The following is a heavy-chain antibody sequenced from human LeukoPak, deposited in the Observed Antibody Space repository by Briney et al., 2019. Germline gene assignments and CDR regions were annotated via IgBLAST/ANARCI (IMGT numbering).Heavy chain of an antibody. Sequence: SETLSLTCTVSGGSISSYYWNWIRQPPGKGLEWIGYIYYSGSTNYNPSLRSRVTMSVDTSKNHFSLKLSSVTAADTALYYCARVCSSSWSCSDYWAREPWSPSPQ. CDR1: GGSISSYY. J-gene: IGHJ4*02. CDR2: IYYSGST. CDR3: ARVCSSSWSCSDY. D-gene: IGHD6-13*01. V-gene: IGHV4-59*01.